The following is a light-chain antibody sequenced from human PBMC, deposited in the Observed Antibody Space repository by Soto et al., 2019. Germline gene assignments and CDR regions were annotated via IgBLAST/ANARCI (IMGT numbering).Light chain of an antibody. CDR3: QQYGSSPPYT. V-gene: IGKV3-20*01. J-gene: IGKJ2*01. CDR2: GYS. CDR1: QSVTNKY. Sequence: EVVLTQSPGTLSLSPGERATLSCRASQSVTNKYLAWYQQKPGQAPRLLIFGYSDRATGIPDRFSGSGSGTDFTLTISRLEPEDFAVYYFQQYGSSPPYTFGQGTKLEI.